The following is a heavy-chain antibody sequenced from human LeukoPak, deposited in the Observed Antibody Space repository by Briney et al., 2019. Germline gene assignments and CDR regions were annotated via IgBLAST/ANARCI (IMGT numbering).Heavy chain of an antibody. CDR1: GVSISSSNSY. CDR2: IYYSGNT. D-gene: IGHD3-10*01. V-gene: IGHV4-39*07. CDR3: ARVVGIHPMGPGDAFDI. Sequence: SETLSLTCTVSGVSISSSNSYWGWIRQPPGKGLEWIGSIYYSGNTYYNASLKSQVSISIDTSKNQFSLKLSSVTAADTAVYYCARVVGIHPMGPGDAFDIWGQGTMVTVSS. J-gene: IGHJ3*02.